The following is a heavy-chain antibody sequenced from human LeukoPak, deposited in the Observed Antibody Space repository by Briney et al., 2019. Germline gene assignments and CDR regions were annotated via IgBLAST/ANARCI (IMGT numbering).Heavy chain of an antibody. J-gene: IGHJ4*02. CDR2: ISSSGSTI. V-gene: IGHV3-48*03. CDR1: GFTFSSYE. Sequence: PGGSLRLSCAASGFTFSSYEMNWVRQAPGRGLEWVSYISSSGSTIYYADSVKGRFTISRDNAKNSLYLQMNSLRGEDTAVYYCASSQWLGSNDYWGQGTLVTVSS. CDR3: ASSQWLGSNDY. D-gene: IGHD6-19*01.